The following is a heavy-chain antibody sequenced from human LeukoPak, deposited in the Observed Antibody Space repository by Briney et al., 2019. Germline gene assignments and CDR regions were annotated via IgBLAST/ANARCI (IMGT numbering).Heavy chain of an antibody. CDR3: ANLFRSVVVVAATPRGGY. V-gene: IGHV3-23*01. CDR1: GFTFSSYA. Sequence: GGSLRLSCAASGFTFSSYAMSWVRQAPGKGLEWVSAISGSGGSTYYADSVKGRFTISRDNSKNTLYLQMNSLGAEDTAVYYCANLFRSVVVVAATPRGGYWGQGTLVTVSS. J-gene: IGHJ4*02. CDR2: ISGSGGST. D-gene: IGHD2-15*01.